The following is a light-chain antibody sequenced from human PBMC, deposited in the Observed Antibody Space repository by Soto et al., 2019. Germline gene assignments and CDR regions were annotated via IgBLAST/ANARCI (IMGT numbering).Light chain of an antibody. CDR3: QQYGSSPWT. CDR1: QSVSSSY. Sequence: EIVLTRSPGTLSLSPGERATLSCRASQSVSSSYLAWCHQKPGQAPRLLIYGASSRATGIPDRFSGSGSGTDFTITISRLEPEDFAVYYCQQYGSSPWTFGQGTKV. J-gene: IGKJ1*01. V-gene: IGKV3-20*01. CDR2: GAS.